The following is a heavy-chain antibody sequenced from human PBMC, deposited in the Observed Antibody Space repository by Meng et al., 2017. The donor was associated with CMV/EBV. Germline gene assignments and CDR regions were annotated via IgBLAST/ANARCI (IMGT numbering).Heavy chain of an antibody. CDR2: MNPNSGNT. J-gene: IGHJ6*02. V-gene: IGHV1-8*01. D-gene: IGHD3-9*01. Sequence: ASVKVSCKASGYTFTSYDINWVRQATGQGLEWMGWMNPNSGNTGYAQKFQGRVTMTRNTSISTAYMELSSLRSDDTAVYYCNLDILAGYEAYGMDVWGQGTTVTVSS. CDR1: GYTFTSYD. CDR3: NLDILAGYEAYGMDV.